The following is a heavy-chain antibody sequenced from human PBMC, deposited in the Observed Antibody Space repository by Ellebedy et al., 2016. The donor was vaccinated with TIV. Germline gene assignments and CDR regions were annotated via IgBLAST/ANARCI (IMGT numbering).Heavy chain of an antibody. J-gene: IGHJ5*02. CDR1: GGSVSSGSYY. V-gene: IGHV4-61*01. D-gene: IGHD3-10*01. CDR3: ARDGFGNWFDP. Sequence: MPSETLSLTCTVSGGSVSSGSYYWSWIRQPPGKGLEWIGYIYYSGSTNYNPSLKSRVTISVDTSKNQFSLKLSSVTAADTAVYYCARDGFGNWFDPWGQGTLVTVSS. CDR2: IYYSGST.